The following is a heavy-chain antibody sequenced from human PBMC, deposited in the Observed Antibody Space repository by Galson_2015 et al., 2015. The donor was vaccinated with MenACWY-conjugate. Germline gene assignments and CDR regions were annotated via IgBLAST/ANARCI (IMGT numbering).Heavy chain of an antibody. V-gene: IGHV3-53*01. CDR1: AFSVGSNY. J-gene: IGHJ4*02. CDR3: ARVGGSSLAPFDY. Sequence: SLRLSCATSAFSVGSNYMSWARQAPGKGLEWVSIIYSGGDTYYADSVKGRFTISRDNSKNTLYLQMNYLRAEDTAVYYCARVGGSSLAPFDYWGQGTLVTVSS. D-gene: IGHD6-6*01. CDR2: IYSGGDT.